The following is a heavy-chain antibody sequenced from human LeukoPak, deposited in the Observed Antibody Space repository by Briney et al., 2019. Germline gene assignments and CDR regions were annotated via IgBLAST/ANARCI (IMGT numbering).Heavy chain of an antibody. J-gene: IGHJ4*02. V-gene: IGHV4-4*07. CDR2: IYFTGTA. Sequence: SETLSLTCTVSGTSLSPFHLTWFRQPAGQRLEWIGLIYFTGTATLNPGLGRRGAMSVDVAKIQRFLKLATMTAADTAVYYCARKDGDYWGQGTLVSVSS. CDR3: ARKDGDY. CDR1: GTSLSPFH.